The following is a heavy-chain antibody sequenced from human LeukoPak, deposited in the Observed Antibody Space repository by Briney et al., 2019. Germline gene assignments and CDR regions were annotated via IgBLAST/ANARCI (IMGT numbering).Heavy chain of an antibody. V-gene: IGHV4-30-4*08. J-gene: IGHJ4*02. CDR1: GGSISSSSYY. CDR2: IYYSGCT. D-gene: IGHD3-22*01. Sequence: SETLSLTCTVSGGSISSSSYYWGWIRQPPGKGLEWVRYIYYSGCTYYNPSLKSRVTISVDASKNQFSLKLSSVTAADTAVYYCARSISTYYYDSSGYPYYFDYWGQGIPVTVSS. CDR3: ARSISTYYYDSSGYPYYFDY.